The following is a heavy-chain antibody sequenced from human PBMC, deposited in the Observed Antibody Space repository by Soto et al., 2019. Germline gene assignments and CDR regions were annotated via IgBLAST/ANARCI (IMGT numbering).Heavy chain of an antibody. CDR2: IIPIFGTT. D-gene: IGHD2-15*01. Sequence: QVQLVQSGAEVKKPGSSVKVSCKASGGTFSSYAISWVRQAPGQGLEWMGGIIPIFGTTNYAQKFQGRVTITADESTSTAYMELSSLRSEDTAVYSCARERVVVAAKGGFDYWGQGTLVTVSS. J-gene: IGHJ4*02. CDR3: ARERVVVAAKGGFDY. CDR1: GGTFSSYA. V-gene: IGHV1-69*01.